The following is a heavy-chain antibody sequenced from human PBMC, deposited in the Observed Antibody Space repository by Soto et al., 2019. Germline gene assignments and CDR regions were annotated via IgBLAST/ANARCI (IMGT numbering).Heavy chain of an antibody. Sequence: QVQLVQSGAEVKKPGSSVKVSCKASGGTFGSYAISWVRQAPGQGPEWMGGIITITGTANYAQKFQGRVTITADESTSTASMQLSSLRSEDTAVYYCARSQGSSTSLESYYYYYYGMDVWGQGTTVTVSS. D-gene: IGHD2-2*01. V-gene: IGHV1-69*01. J-gene: IGHJ6*02. CDR2: IITITGTA. CDR1: GGTFGSYA. CDR3: ARSQGSSTSLESYYYYYYGMDV.